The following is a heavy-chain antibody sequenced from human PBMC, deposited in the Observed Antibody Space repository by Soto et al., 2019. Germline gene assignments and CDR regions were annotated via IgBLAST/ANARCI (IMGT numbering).Heavy chain of an antibody. V-gene: IGHV3-30-3*01. D-gene: IGHD5-12*01. Sequence: QVQLVESGGGVVQPGRSLRLSCAASGFTFTSYAMHWVRQAPGKGLEWVAVISDDGSNKYYADSVKGRFTISRDNSKNTLYPQMNSLRAEDRAVYYCARDARDGYNLYFDYWGQGTLVTVSS. CDR2: ISDDGSNK. J-gene: IGHJ4*02. CDR1: GFTFTSYA. CDR3: ARDARDGYNLYFDY.